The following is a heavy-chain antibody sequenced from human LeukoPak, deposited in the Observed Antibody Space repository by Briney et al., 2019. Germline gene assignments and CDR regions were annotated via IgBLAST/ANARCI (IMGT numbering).Heavy chain of an antibody. Sequence: GGSLRLSCAASGFTFSSYAMSWVRQAPGKGLEWVSAISGSGGSTYYADSVKGRFTISRDNAKNSLYLQMNSLRDEDTAVYYCAVYCSSTSCYTTNLFNYWGQGTLVTVSS. CDR2: ISGSGGST. J-gene: IGHJ4*02. CDR1: GFTFSSYA. CDR3: AVYCSSTSCYTTNLFNY. V-gene: IGHV3-23*01. D-gene: IGHD2-2*02.